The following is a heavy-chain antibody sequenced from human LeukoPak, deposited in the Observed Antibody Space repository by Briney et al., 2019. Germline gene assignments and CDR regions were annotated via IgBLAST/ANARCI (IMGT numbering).Heavy chain of an antibody. CDR3: ARPFLAAAGTGYWFDP. D-gene: IGHD6-13*01. J-gene: IGHJ5*02. Sequence: SEALSLTCTVSGGSISSSSYYWGWIRQPPGKGLEWIGSIYYSGSTYYNRSLKSRVTISVDTSKNQFSPKLSSVTAADTAVYYCARPFLAAAGTGYWFDPWGQGTLVTVSS. V-gene: IGHV4-39*01. CDR1: GGSISSSSYY. CDR2: IYYSGST.